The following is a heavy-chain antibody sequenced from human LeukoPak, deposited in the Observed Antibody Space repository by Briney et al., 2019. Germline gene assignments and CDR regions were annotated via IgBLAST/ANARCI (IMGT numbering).Heavy chain of an antibody. D-gene: IGHD2/OR15-2a*01. Sequence: GASVKVSCKASGYTFTSYDINWVRQATGQGLEWMGWMNPNSGNTGYAQKFQGRVTMTRNPAISTAYMELGSLRSEDTAVYYCARAELEYGDAFDIWGQGTMVTVSS. V-gene: IGHV1-8*01. J-gene: IGHJ3*02. CDR3: ARAELEYGDAFDI. CDR1: GYTFTSYD. CDR2: MNPNSGNT.